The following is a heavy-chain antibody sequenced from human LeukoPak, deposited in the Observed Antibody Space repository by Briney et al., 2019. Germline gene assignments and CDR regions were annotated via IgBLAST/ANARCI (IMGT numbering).Heavy chain of an antibody. V-gene: IGHV1-46*01. CDR3: ARQIDGFGEFDYFDY. CDR1: GYTFTSYY. D-gene: IGHD3-10*01. J-gene: IGHJ4*02. CDR2: INPSGGST. Sequence: ASVKVSCKASGYTFTSYYMHWVRQAPGQGLEWMGIINPSGGSTSYAQKFQGRVTMTRDMSTSTVYMELSSLRSEDTAVYYCARQIDGFGEFDYFDYWGQGTLVTVSS.